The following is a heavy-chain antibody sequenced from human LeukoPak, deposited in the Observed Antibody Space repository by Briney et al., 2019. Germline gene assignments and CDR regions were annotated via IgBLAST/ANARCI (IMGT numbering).Heavy chain of an antibody. Sequence: SETLSLTCAVYGGSFSGYYWSWIRQPPGKGLEWIGEINHSGSTNYNPSLKSRVTISADTSNNQFSLKLSSVTAADTAVYYWARARGKAARRGYGGIDCWGQRTLVTVSS. D-gene: IGHD6-6*01. J-gene: IGHJ4*02. V-gene: IGHV4-34*01. CDR2: INHSGST. CDR3: ARARGKAARRGYGGIDC. CDR1: GGSFSGYY.